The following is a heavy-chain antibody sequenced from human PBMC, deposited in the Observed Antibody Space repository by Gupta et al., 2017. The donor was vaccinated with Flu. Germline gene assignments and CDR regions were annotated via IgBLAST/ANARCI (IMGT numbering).Heavy chain of an antibody. Sequence: QVQLQESGPGLVKPSQTLSLTCTVSGGSISSGSYYWSWIRQPAGKGLEWIGRIYTSGSTNYNPSLKSRVSISVDTSKNQFSLKLSSVTAADTAVYYCARARRGGGFFDYWGQGTLVTVSS. CDR2: IYTSGST. V-gene: IGHV4-61*02. CDR1: GGSISSGSYY. CDR3: ARARRGGGFFDY. J-gene: IGHJ4*02. D-gene: IGHD2-15*01.